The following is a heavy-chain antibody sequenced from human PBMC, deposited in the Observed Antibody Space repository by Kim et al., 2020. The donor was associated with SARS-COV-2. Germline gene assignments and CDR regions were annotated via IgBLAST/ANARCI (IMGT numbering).Heavy chain of an antibody. D-gene: IGHD6-6*01. J-gene: IGHJ6*02. Sequence: SVKVSCKASGGTFSSYAISWVRQAPGQGLEWMGGIIPIFGTANYAQKFQGRVTITADESTSTAYMELSSLRSEDTAVYYCARVTVSLAARFYYGMDVWGQGTTVTVSS. CDR1: GGTFSSYA. V-gene: IGHV1-69*13. CDR3: ARVTVSLAARFYYGMDV. CDR2: IIPIFGTA.